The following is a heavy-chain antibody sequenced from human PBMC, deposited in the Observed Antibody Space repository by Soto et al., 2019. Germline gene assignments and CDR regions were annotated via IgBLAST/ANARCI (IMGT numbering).Heavy chain of an antibody. CDR3: VIGCSGGSCYSWYYYGMDV. CDR1: GYTFTSYA. Sequence: QVQLVQSGAEVKKPGASVKVSCKASGYTFTSYAMHWVRQAPGQRLEWMGWINAGNGNTKYSQKFQGRVTITRDTSGSTAYMELSSLRSEDTAVYYCVIGCSGGSCYSWYYYGMDVWGQGTTVTVSS. J-gene: IGHJ6*02. V-gene: IGHV1-3*01. CDR2: INAGNGNT. D-gene: IGHD2-15*01.